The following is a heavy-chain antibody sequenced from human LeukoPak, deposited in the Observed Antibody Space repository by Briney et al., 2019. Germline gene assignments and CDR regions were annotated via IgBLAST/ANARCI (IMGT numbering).Heavy chain of an antibody. J-gene: IGHJ4*02. CDR2: ISSSTSYT. Sequence: GGSLRLSCAASGFTFSDYYMSWIRQAPGKGLEWISYISSSTSYTNYADSVKGRFTISRDNAKNSLYLQLNSLRLEDTAVYYCAAGTAADFWGQGTLVTVSS. D-gene: IGHD6-13*01. CDR3: AAGTAADF. CDR1: GFTFSDYY. V-gene: IGHV3-11*03.